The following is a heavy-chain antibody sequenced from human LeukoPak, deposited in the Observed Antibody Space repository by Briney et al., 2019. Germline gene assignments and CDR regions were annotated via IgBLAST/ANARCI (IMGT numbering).Heavy chain of an antibody. J-gene: IGHJ4*02. D-gene: IGHD2-2*01. CDR3: AKLPDFDY. CDR1: GFTFSSYG. Sequence: QPGGSLRLSCAAPGFTFSSYGMHWVRQAPGKGLEWVAVISYDGSNKYYADSVKGRFTISRDNAKNSLYLQMNSLRAEDTAVYYCAKLPDFDYWGQGTLVTVSS. CDR2: ISYDGSNK. V-gene: IGHV3-30*18.